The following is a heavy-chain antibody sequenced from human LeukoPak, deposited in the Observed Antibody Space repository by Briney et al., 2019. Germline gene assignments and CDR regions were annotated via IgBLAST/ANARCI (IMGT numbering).Heavy chain of an antibody. Sequence: ASVKVSCKASGYTFGAYHMYWVRQAPGQGLEWMGIINPSGGSTSYAQKFQGRVTMTRDMSTSTVYMELSSLRSEDTAVYYCARERRYYYDSSGYYGGYYFDYWGQGTLVTVSS. CDR3: ARERRYYYDSSGYYGGYYFDY. V-gene: IGHV1-46*01. D-gene: IGHD3-22*01. CDR2: INPSGGST. CDR1: GYTFGAYH. J-gene: IGHJ4*02.